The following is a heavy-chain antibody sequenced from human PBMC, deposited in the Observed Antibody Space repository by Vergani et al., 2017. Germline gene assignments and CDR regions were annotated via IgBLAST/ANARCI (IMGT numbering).Heavy chain of an antibody. D-gene: IGHD6-19*01. Sequence: QVQLVESGGGVVQPGRSLRLSCAASGFTFSSYGMHWVRQAPGKGLEWVAVISYDGSNKYYADSVKGRFTISRDNSKNTLYLQMNSLRAEDTAVYYCAKVFRQWLDPGYFDYWGQGTLVTVSS. CDR3: AKVFRQWLDPGYFDY. CDR1: GFTFSSYG. J-gene: IGHJ4*02. CDR2: ISYDGSNK. V-gene: IGHV3-30*18.